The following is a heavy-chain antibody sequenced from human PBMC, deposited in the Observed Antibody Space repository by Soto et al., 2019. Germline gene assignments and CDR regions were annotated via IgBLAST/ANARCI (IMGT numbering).Heavy chain of an antibody. V-gene: IGHV3-30*18. Sequence: QVQLVESGGGVVQPGRSLRLSCAASGFTFSSYGMHWVRQAPGKGLERVAVISYDGSNKYYADSVKGRITISRDNSKNTPYLQTNILRAETAAVYYCAKDHLQLEQVTDYYGMDVWSQGSTV. CDR2: ISYDGSNK. CDR1: GFTFSSYG. D-gene: IGHD1-1*01. J-gene: IGHJ6*02. CDR3: AKDHLQLEQVTDYYGMDV.